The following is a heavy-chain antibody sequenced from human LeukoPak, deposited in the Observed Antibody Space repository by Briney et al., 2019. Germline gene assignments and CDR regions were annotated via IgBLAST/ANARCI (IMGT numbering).Heavy chain of an antibody. J-gene: IGHJ4*02. CDR2: INPHSGGT. D-gene: IGHD2-2*01. CDR3: AREIPCSSSSCLDY. Sequence: ASVKASSKPSGYTFTAYYMHWVHQTPEQGLNWMEWINPHSGGTNFAQKFQGRVTMTRDTSITTAHMELSRLTSDDTAMYYCAREIPCSSSSCLDYWGQGALVTVSS. V-gene: IGHV1-2*02. CDR1: GYTFTAYY.